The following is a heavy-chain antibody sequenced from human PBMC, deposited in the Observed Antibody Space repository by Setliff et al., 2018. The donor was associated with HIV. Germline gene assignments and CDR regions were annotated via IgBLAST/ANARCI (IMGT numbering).Heavy chain of an antibody. D-gene: IGHD3-3*01. CDR1: GYTFTSYA. CDR3: ASGGYNFWSGYPNAFDI. J-gene: IGHJ3*02. CDR2: INAGNGNT. V-gene: IGHV1-3*01. Sequence: ASVKVSCKASGYTFTSYAMHWVRQAPGQRLEWMGWINAGNGNTKYSQKCQGRVTITRDTSASTAYMELSSLRSEDTAVYYCASGGYNFWSGYPNAFDIWGQGTMVTVSS.